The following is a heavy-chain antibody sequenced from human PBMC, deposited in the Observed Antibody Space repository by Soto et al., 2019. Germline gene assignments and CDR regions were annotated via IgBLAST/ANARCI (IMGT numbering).Heavy chain of an antibody. CDR2: MNPYNGKT. D-gene: IGHD3-16*01. V-gene: IGHV1-8*02. J-gene: IGHJ4*02. Sequence: VQLVQSGAEVKKPGASVKVSCKASGYTFSNYDINWVRQAPGQGLEWMGWMNPYNGKTGYAQKFPGRVTMTGNAAISTAYMELSSLRSEDTAVYYCTRGGDFDYWGQGTLVTVSS. CDR3: TRGGDFDY. CDR1: GYTFSNYD.